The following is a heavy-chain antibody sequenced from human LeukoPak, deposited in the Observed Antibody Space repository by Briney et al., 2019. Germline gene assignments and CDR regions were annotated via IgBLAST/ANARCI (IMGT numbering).Heavy chain of an antibody. CDR1: GFTFSSYD. CDR3: ARGGYGDKHLAYGMDV. Sequence: GGSLRLSCAASGFTFSSYDMHWVRQATGKGLEWVSAIGTAGDPYYPGSVKGRFTISRENAKNSLYLQMNSLRAGDTAVYYCARGGYGDKHLAYGMDVWGKGTTVTVSS. J-gene: IGHJ6*04. D-gene: IGHD4-17*01. V-gene: IGHV3-13*05. CDR2: IGTAGDP.